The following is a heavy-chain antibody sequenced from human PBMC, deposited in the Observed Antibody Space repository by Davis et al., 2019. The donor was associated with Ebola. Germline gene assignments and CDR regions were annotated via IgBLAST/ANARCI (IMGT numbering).Heavy chain of an antibody. D-gene: IGHD4-23*01. Sequence: ASVKVSCKASGGTFSSYAISWVRQAPGQGLEWMGWISAYNGNTNYAQKLQGRVTMTTDTSTSTAYMELRSLRSDDTAVYYCARPDTVVTPHYYYGMDVWGQGTTVTVSS. CDR2: ISAYNGNT. CDR3: ARPDTVVTPHYYYGMDV. CDR1: GGTFSSYA. J-gene: IGHJ6*02. V-gene: IGHV1-18*01.